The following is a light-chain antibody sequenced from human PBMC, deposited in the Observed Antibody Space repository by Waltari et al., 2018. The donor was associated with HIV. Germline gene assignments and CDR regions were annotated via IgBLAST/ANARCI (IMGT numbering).Light chain of an antibody. CDR1: RSNIGSNS. CDR3: AAWDDDLNGL. J-gene: IGLJ2*01. Sequence: QSVLTQPPSASGTAGQRVTISCSGRRSNIGSNSVTLYQHVPGAPPTLLIYNNNPRPSGVPDRFSGSKSGTSASLAISGLQSDDEADYYCAAWDDDLNGLFGGGTKLTVL. CDR2: NNN. V-gene: IGLV1-44*01.